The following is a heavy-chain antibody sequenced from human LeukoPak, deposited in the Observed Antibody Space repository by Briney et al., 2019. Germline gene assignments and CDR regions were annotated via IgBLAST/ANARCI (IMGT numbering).Heavy chain of an antibody. D-gene: IGHD2-2*01. CDR2: IIPILGIA. J-gene: IGHJ4*02. CDR1: GGTFSSYT. CDR3: ARADCSSTSCYHYFDY. V-gene: IGHV1-69*02. Sequence: SAKVSCKASGGTFSSYTISWVRQAPGQGLEWMGRIIPILGIANYAQKFQGRVTITADKSTSTAYMELSSLRSEDTAVYYCARADCSSTSCYHYFDYWGQGTLVTVSS.